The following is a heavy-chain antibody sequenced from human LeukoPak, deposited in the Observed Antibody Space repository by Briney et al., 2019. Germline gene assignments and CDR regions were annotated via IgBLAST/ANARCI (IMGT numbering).Heavy chain of an antibody. Sequence: GGSLRLSCAASGFTFSSYAMSWVRQAPGKGLEWVSSISGSGGSTYYADFVKGRFTISRDNSKNTLFLQMSILRAEDTAVYYCVKRGSSWSFDYWGQGTLVTVSS. J-gene: IGHJ4*02. D-gene: IGHD6-13*01. CDR1: GFTFSSYA. CDR3: VKRGSSWSFDY. CDR2: ISGSGGST. V-gene: IGHV3-23*01.